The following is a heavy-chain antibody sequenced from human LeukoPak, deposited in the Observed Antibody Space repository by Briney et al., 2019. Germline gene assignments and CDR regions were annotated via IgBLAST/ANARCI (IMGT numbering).Heavy chain of an antibody. D-gene: IGHD3-3*01. CDR2: ISTSTTTI. CDR1: GFTFSSYS. J-gene: IGHJ4*02. Sequence: PGGSLRLSCEASGFTFSSYSMNWVRQAPGKGLEWISYISTSTTTIYYANSVKGRFTISRDNAKKSLYLQMNSLRAEDTAVYYCARDGLAPGGGGYYTFDYWGQGTLVTVSS. V-gene: IGHV3-48*01. CDR3: ARDGLAPGGGGYYTFDY.